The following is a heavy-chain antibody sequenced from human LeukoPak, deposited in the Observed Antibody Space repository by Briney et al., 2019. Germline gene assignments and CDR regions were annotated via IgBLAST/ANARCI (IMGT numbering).Heavy chain of an antibody. CDR2: INAGNGNT. V-gene: IGHV1-3*01. D-gene: IGHD4-11*01. CDR3: ARVSGLGDDYSNYDWFDP. J-gene: IGHJ5*02. Sequence: ASVKVSCKASGYTFTSYAMHWVRQAPGQRLEWMGWINAGNGNTKYSQKFQGRVTMTRDTSISTAYMELSRLRSDDTAVYYCARVSGLGDDYSNYDWFDPWGQGTLVTVSS. CDR1: GYTFTSYA.